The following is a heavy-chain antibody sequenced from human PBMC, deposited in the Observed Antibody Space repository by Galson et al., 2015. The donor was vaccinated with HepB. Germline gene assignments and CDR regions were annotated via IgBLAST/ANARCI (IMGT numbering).Heavy chain of an antibody. Sequence: SVKVSCKASGYTFTSYGISWVRQAPGQGLEWMGWISAYNGNTNYAQKLQGRVTMTTDTSTSTAYMELRSLRSDDTAVYYCARSSFGVVIRYYYYGMDVWGQGTTVTVSS. CDR1: GYTFTSYG. CDR2: ISAYNGNT. V-gene: IGHV1-18*04. CDR3: ARSSFGVVIRYYYYGMDV. D-gene: IGHD3-3*01. J-gene: IGHJ6*02.